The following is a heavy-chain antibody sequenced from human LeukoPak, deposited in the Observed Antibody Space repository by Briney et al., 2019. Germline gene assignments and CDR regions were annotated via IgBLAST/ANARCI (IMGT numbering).Heavy chain of an antibody. CDR3: ARDRENYGSGSYSH. J-gene: IGHJ4*02. CDR1: GFTFSSYS. V-gene: IGHV3-21*01. Sequence: PGGPLRLSCAASGFTFSSYSMNWVRQAPGKGLEWVSSISSSSSYIYYADSVKGRFTISRDNAKNSLYLQMNSLRAEDTAVYYCARDRENYGSGSYSHWGQGTLVTVSS. D-gene: IGHD3-10*01. CDR2: ISSSSSYI.